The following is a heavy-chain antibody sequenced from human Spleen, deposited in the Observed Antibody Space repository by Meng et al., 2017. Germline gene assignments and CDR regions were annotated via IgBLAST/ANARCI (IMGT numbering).Heavy chain of an antibody. CDR1: GGSISSSSFY. V-gene: IGHV4-39*01. CDR2: IGHSGIT. CDR3: VRSSGWVRTGFDP. Sequence: QLQVQESGPGLVKPSETLSLTCTVSGGSISSSSFYWVWIRQPPGMGLEWIGSIGHSGITYYTPSLKSRVTVSIDTSKSQFSLKLTSVTAADTAVYYCVRSSGWVRTGFDPWGQGTLVTVSS. J-gene: IGHJ5*02. D-gene: IGHD6-19*01.